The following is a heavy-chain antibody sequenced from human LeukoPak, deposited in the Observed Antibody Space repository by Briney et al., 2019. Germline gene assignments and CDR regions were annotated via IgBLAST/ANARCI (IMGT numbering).Heavy chain of an antibody. D-gene: IGHD2-15*01. CDR2: IYYSGST. CDR1: GGSISSGGYY. J-gene: IGHJ3*02. CDR3: ARQVWGYCSGGSCYVADAFDI. V-gene: IGHV4-31*03. Sequence: PSQTLSLTCTVSGGSISSGGYYWSWIRQHPGKGLEWIGYIYYSGSTYYNPSLKSRVTVSVDTSKNQFSLNLSSVTAADTAVYYCARQVWGYCSGGSCYVADAFDIWGQGTMVTVSS.